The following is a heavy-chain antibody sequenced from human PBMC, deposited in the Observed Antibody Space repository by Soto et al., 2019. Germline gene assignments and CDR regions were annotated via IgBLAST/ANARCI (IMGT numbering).Heavy chain of an antibody. V-gene: IGHV3-23*01. CDR2: ISGSGDSP. D-gene: IGHD5-12*01. CDR3: ARPQIAVLGAAAIVGYVDT. Sequence: EVQLLESGGGLVQPGGSLRLSCAASGFTFSNYAMSWVRQAPGKGLEWVSAISGSGDSPHYADSVKGRFSISRDNSKNHPYPPINSLGSDDTAVYYYARPQIAVLGAAAIVGYVDTWGQPTLVAVSS. J-gene: IGHJ5*02. CDR1: GFTFSNYA.